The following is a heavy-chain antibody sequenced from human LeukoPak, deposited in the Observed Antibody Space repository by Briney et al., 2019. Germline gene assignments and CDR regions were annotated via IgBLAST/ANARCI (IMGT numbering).Heavy chain of an antibody. V-gene: IGHV3-74*01. CDR1: GFTFSSYW. Sequence: GGSLRLSCAASGFTFSSYWMHWDRQPPGKGLVWVSRIKNDGSTTTYADSVKGRFTVSRDNAKNTLYLQMNSLRAEDTAVYYCARERKYDSNFDYWGQGTLVTVSS. D-gene: IGHD1-1*01. J-gene: IGHJ4*02. CDR3: ARERKYDSNFDY. CDR2: IKNDGSTT.